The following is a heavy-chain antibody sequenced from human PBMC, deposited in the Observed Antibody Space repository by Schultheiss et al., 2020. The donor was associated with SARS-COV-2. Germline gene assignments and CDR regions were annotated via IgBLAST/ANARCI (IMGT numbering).Heavy chain of an antibody. CDR1: GGSISSSSYY. CDR3: ARVRGGGSGSYYSPHSRYHYYYMDV. Sequence: SETLSLTCTVSGGSISSSSYYWGWIRQPPGKGLEWIGYIYYSGSTYYNPSLKSRVTISVDTSKNQFSLKLSSVTAADTAVYYCARVRGGGSGSYYSPHSRYHYYYMDVWGKGTTVTVSS. J-gene: IGHJ6*03. D-gene: IGHD3-10*01. V-gene: IGHV4-39*01. CDR2: IYYSGST.